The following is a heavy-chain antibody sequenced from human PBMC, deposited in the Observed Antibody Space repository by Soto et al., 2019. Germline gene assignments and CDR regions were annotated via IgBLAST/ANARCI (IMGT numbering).Heavy chain of an antibody. CDR3: ARDPSYSSGREGPTDY. J-gene: IGHJ4*02. V-gene: IGHV1-2*02. CDR1: GYPFTGYY. CDR2: INPNSGGT. D-gene: IGHD6-19*01. Sequence: GSVKVYFKASGYPFTGYYMHLVRQAPGQGLEWMGWINPNSGGTNYAQKFQGRVTMTRDTSISTAYMELSRLRSDDTAVYYCARDPSYSSGREGPTDYWGQGTMVTVSS.